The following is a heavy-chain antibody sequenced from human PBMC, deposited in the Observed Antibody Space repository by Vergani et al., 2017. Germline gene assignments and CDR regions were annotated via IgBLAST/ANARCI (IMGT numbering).Heavy chain of an antibody. CDR2: IIPIFGTA. V-gene: IGHV1-69*01. J-gene: IGHJ6*03. D-gene: IGHD6-19*01. CDR1: GGTFSSYA. Sequence: QVQLVQSGAEVKKPGSSVKVSCKASGGTFSSYAISWVRQAPGQGLEWMGGIIPIFGTANYAQKFQGRVTITADESTSTAYMELSSLRSEDTAVYYCARGIAGAGTAYYYYMDVWGKGTTVTVSS. CDR3: ARGIAGAGTAYYYYMDV.